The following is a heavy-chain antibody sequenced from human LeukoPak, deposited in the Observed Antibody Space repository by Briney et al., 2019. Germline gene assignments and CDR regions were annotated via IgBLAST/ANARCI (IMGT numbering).Heavy chain of an antibody. CDR2: IHPNSGAT. Sequence: ASVKVSCKTSGYTFTDYYLHWVRQAPGQGLEWVGLIHPNSGATHYAQKFQGRLTMTRDTSISTVYMQLTRLRSDDTAVYYCARHTGRYSGYDYDYWSQGTLVTASS. CDR3: ARHTGRYSGYDYDY. V-gene: IGHV1-2*02. D-gene: IGHD5-12*01. J-gene: IGHJ4*02. CDR1: GYTFTDYY.